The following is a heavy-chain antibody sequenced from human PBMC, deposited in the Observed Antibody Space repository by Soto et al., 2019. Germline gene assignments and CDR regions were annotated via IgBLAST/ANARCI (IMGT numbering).Heavy chain of an antibody. D-gene: IGHD2-15*01. V-gene: IGHV3-48*03. CDR1: GFTFSHYE. CDR2: ISGSGTIT. J-gene: IGHJ4*02. Sequence: GGSLRLSCAASGFTFSHYEMNWVRQAPGKGPEWVSYISGSGTITYHADSVKGRFTISRDNAENLLYLQMTSLRAEDTATYYCAREGNSVLDFWGQGTLVTVSS. CDR3: AREGNSVLDF.